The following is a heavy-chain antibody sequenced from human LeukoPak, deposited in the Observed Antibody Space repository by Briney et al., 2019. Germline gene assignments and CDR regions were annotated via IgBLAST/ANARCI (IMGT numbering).Heavy chain of an antibody. CDR1: GGSFSGYY. CDR3: ARDLSRAFDI. J-gene: IGHJ3*02. CDR2: IYYSGST. Sequence: SETLSLTCAVYGGSFSGYYWSWIRQHPGKGLEWIGYIYYSGSTYYNPSLKSRVTISVDTSKNQFSLKLSSVTAADTAVYYCARDLSRAFDIWGQGTMVTVSS. V-gene: IGHV4-31*11.